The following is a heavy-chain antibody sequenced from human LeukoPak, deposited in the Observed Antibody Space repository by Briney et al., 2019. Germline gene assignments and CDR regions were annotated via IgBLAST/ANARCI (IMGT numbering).Heavy chain of an antibody. J-gene: IGHJ4*02. CDR3: ARDLRGDYVWGSYRYGVDY. V-gene: IGHV3-23*01. CDR2: ISGSGGST. CDR1: GFTFSSYA. D-gene: IGHD3-16*02. Sequence: GGSLRLSCAASGFTFSSYAMSWVRQAPGKGLEWVSAISGSGGSTYYADSVKGRFTISRDNSKNTLYLQMNSLRAEDTAVYYCARDLRGDYVWGSYRYGVDYWGQGTLVTVSS.